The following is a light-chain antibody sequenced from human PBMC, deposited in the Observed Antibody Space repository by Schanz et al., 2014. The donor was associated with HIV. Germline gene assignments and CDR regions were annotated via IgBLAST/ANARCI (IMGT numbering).Light chain of an antibody. J-gene: IGKJ5*01. V-gene: IGKV3-20*01. Sequence: ELVLTQSPGILSLSPGERATLSCRASQTISSAYLAWYQQRPGQAPRLLIYGASSRATGIPDRFSGSGFGIDFTLTINRVEPADFAVYSCQQYGSSPPITFGQGTRLEI. CDR3: QQYGSSPPIT. CDR2: GAS. CDR1: QTISSAY.